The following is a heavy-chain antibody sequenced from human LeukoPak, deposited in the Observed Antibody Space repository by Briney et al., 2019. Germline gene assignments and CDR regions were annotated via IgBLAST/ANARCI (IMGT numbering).Heavy chain of an antibody. J-gene: IGHJ5*02. CDR1: GDSISSGVHY. D-gene: IGHD5-18*01. V-gene: IGHV4-31*03. Sequence: SETLSLACTVSGDSISSGVHYWSWIRQHPGKGLEWIGYIYYSGSTYYNPSLKSRVTISVDTSKNQFSLKLSSVTAADTAVYYCARGYLGGYSYGRNNWFDPWGQGTLVTVSS. CDR3: ARGYLGGYSYGRNNWFDP. CDR2: IYYSGST.